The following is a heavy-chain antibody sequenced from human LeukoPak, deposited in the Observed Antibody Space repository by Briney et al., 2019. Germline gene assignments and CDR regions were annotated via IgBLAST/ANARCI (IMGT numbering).Heavy chain of an antibody. J-gene: IGHJ4*02. CDR3: ARANPLYETYYFEY. CDR2: IYHGGST. V-gene: IGHV4-38-2*01. Sequence: SETLSLTCAVSGYSISSGYYWGWIRQPPGKGLEWIGSIYHGGSTYYNPSLKSRVTISVDTSKNQFSLKLSSVTAADTAVYYCARANPLYETYYFEYWGQGTLVTVSS. CDR1: GYSISSGYY. D-gene: IGHD5/OR15-5a*01.